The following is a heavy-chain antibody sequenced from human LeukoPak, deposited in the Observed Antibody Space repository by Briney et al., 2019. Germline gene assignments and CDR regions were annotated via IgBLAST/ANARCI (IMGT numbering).Heavy chain of an antibody. Sequence: GGSLRLSCAASGFTISSYAMSWVRKAPGKGLEWGSTINGSGGSTYYADSVKGRFTISRDNSKNTLYLQMNSRRAEDTAVYYCAPGSTVTGRFSDYWGQGTLVTVSS. CDR2: INGSGGST. V-gene: IGHV3-23*01. D-gene: IGHD4-11*01. J-gene: IGHJ4*02. CDR3: APGSTVTGRFSDY. CDR1: GFTISSYA.